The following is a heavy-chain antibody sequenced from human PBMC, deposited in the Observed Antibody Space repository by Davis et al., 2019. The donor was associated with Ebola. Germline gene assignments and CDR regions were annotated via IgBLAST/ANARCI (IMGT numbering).Heavy chain of an antibody. CDR3: AREGPIAAAGTPHFDY. V-gene: IGHV1-69*05. CDR1: GGTFSSYA. D-gene: IGHD6-13*01. Sequence: AASVKVSCKASGGTFSSYAISWVRQAPGQGLEWMGGIIPIFGTANYAQKFQGRVTMTRDTSTSTVYMELSSLRSEDTAVYYCAREGPIAAAGTPHFDYWGQGTLVTVSS. CDR2: IIPIFGTA. J-gene: IGHJ4*02.